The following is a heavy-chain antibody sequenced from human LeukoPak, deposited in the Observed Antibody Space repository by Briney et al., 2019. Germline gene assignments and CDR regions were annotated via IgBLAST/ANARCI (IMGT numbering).Heavy chain of an antibody. CDR3: ARVGWELRSIGY. J-gene: IGHJ4*02. CDR2: IYYSGST. V-gene: IGHV4-39*07. CDR1: GGSISSSSYY. Sequence: NPSETLSLTCTVSGGSISSSSYYWGWIRQPPGKGLEWIGSIYYSGSTYYNPSLKSRVTISVDTSKNQFSLKLSSVTAADTAVYYCARVGWELRSIGYWGQGTLVTVSS. D-gene: IGHD1-26*01.